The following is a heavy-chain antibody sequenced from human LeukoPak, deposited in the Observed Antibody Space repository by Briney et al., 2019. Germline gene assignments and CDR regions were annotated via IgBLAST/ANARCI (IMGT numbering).Heavy chain of an antibody. CDR2: IYYSGST. D-gene: IGHD1-1*01. Sequence: KPSQTLSLTCTVSGGSISSGGYYWSWIRQHPGKGLEWIGYIYYSGSTYYNASLKSRVAISVDTSKNQISLEASSVTAADTAVYYCARVEATTTNPRFDYWGQGTLVTVSS. CDR1: GGSISSGGYY. V-gene: IGHV4-31*03. CDR3: ARVEATTTNPRFDY. J-gene: IGHJ4*02.